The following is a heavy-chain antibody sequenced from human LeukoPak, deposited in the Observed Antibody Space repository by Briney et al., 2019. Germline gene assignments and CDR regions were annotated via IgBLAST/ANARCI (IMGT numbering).Heavy chain of an antibody. CDR1: GFTFSSYA. J-gene: IGHJ4*02. Sequence: GGSLRLSCAASGFTFSSYAMGWVRQAPGKGLEWVSAISGSGGSTYYADSVKGRFTISRDNSKNTLYLQMNSLRAEDTAVYYCATGGIAAAVLDYWGQGTLVTVSS. CDR2: ISGSGGST. D-gene: IGHD6-13*01. V-gene: IGHV3-23*01. CDR3: ATGGIAAAVLDY.